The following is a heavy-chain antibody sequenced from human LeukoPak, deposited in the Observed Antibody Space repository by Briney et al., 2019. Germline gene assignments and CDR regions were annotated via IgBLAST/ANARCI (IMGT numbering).Heavy chain of an antibody. Sequence: KASETLSLTCTVSGGSISGYYWNWIRQPAGKGLDWIGRIYTSGSTNYNPSLKSRVTMSVDTSKNQFSLKLSSVTAADTAVYYCARGTRDARYYYYMDVWGKGTTVTVSS. CDR1: GGSISGYY. CDR2: IYTSGST. D-gene: IGHD2-2*01. J-gene: IGHJ6*03. CDR3: ARGTRDARYYYYMDV. V-gene: IGHV4-4*07.